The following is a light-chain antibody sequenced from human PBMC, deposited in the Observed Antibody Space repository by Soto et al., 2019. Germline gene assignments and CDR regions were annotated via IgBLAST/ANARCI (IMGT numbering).Light chain of an antibody. V-gene: IGKV3-15*01. CDR2: GAS. CDR3: QQYNSWPLT. CDR1: QSVSRN. J-gene: IGKJ4*01. Sequence: EIVMTQSPATLSVSPGEKATLSCRASQSVSRNLAWYQQKPGQAPRLLIYGASTRATGFPARFSGSGSGTEFTLTISSLQSEDVAVYYCQQYNSWPLTFGGGTRWIS.